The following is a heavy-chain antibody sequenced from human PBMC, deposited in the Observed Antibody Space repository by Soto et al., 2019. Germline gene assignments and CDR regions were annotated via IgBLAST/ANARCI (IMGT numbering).Heavy chain of an antibody. Sequence: QVQLVQSGAEVKKPGSSVKVSCKASGGTFSSYTISWVRQAPGQGLEWMGRIIPILGIANYAQKFQGRVTITADKSTSTAYMELSSLRSEDTAVYYCAGLVVADVAFDIWGQGPMVTVSS. D-gene: IGHD6-19*01. CDR1: GGTFSSYT. CDR2: IIPILGIA. V-gene: IGHV1-69*02. CDR3: AGLVVADVAFDI. J-gene: IGHJ3*02.